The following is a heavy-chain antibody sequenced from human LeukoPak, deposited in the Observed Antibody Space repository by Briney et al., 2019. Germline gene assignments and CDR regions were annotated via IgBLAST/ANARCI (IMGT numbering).Heavy chain of an antibody. Sequence: GGSLRLSYAASGFTFSSYAMSWVRQAPGKGLEWVSAISGSGGSTYYADSVKGRFTISRDNSKNTLYLQMNSLRAEDTAVYYCAKDRTYYDSSGYDDYWAQGTLVTVSS. V-gene: IGHV3-23*01. CDR1: GFTFSSYA. CDR3: AKDRTYYDSSGYDDY. D-gene: IGHD3-22*01. CDR2: ISGSGGST. J-gene: IGHJ4*02.